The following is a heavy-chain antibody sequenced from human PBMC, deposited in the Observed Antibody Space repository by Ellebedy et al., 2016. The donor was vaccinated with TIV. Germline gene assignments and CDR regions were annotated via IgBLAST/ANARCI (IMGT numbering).Heavy chain of an antibody. CDR2: INAGNGNT. J-gene: IGHJ5*02. Sequence: ASVKVSCKASGYTFTSYAMHWVRQAPGQRLEWMGWINAGNGNTKYSQKFQGRVTITRDTSASTAYMELSSLRSEDTAVYYCARKRGYCSGGSCSNWFDPWGQGTLVTVSS. CDR1: GYTFTSYA. D-gene: IGHD2-15*01. V-gene: IGHV1-3*01. CDR3: ARKRGYCSGGSCSNWFDP.